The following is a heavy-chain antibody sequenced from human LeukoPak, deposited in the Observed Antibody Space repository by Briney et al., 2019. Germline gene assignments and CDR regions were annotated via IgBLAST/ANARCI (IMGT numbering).Heavy chain of an antibody. CDR3: ASALPADHFDY. J-gene: IGHJ4*02. CDR2: IKQDGTEK. V-gene: IGHV3-7*01. Sequence: GGSLRLSCATSGFTLSNYWMNWVRQAPGKGLEWVANIKQDGTEKYYVDSVKGRFTISRDNAKNSLYLQMNSLRAEDTAVYYCASALPADHFDYWGQGTLVTVSS. CDR1: GFTLSNYW.